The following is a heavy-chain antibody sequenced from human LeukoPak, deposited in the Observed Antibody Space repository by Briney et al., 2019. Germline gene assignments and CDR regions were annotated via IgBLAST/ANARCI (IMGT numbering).Heavy chain of an antibody. CDR2: MNPNSGNT. J-gene: IGHJ4*02. CDR3: ARRNTAMVAGLDY. CDR1: GYTFTTYD. Sequence: ASVKVSCKASGYTFTTYDINWGRQATGQGLEWMGWMNPNSGNTAYAQKFQGRVTMTRNTSISTAFMELSGLRSEDTAVYFCARRNTAMVAGLDYWGQGSLVTVSS. V-gene: IGHV1-8*01. D-gene: IGHD5-18*01.